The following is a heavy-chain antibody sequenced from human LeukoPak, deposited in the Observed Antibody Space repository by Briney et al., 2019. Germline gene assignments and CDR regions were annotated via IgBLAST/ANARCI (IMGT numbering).Heavy chain of an antibody. CDR1: GYTFTSYA. Sequence: GASVKVSCKASGYTFTSYAMHWVRQAPGQRLEWMGWINAGNGNTKYSQEFQGRVTITADESTGTAYMEMSSLRSEDTAVYYCARVAYVVPGWLDTWGQGTLLTVSS. J-gene: IGHJ5*02. V-gene: IGHV1-3*01. CDR3: ARVAYVVPGWLDT. D-gene: IGHD2-21*01. CDR2: INAGNGNT.